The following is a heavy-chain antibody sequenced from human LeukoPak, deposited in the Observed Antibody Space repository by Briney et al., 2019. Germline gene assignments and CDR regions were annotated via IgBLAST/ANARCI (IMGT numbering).Heavy chain of an antibody. CDR2: ISSSSSTT. J-gene: IGHJ6*03. Sequence: PGGSLRLSCAASGFTFSSYSMNWVRQAPGKGLEWVSYISSSSSTTYYADSVKGRFTISRDNAKNSLYLQMNSLRAEDTAVYYCASSTPHFRAPYYYYYYMDVWGKGTTVTVSS. D-gene: IGHD3-3*02. CDR1: GFTFSSYS. V-gene: IGHV3-48*01. CDR3: ASSTPHFRAPYYYYYYMDV.